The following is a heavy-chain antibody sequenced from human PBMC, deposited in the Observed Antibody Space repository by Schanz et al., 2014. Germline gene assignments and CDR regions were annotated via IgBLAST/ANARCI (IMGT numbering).Heavy chain of an antibody. CDR1: GFTASSHS. CDR2: ISSRSSHI. D-gene: IGHD3-22*01. V-gene: IGHV3-48*01. CDR3: ARVDSSGYFFDN. J-gene: IGHJ4*02. Sequence: EVQLLASGGGLVQPGGSLRLSCTASGFTASSHSMNWVRQAPGKGLEWVSSISSRSSHIYYADSVKGRFTMSRDNAKNSVFLQMNSLRVEDTAVYYCARVDSSGYFFDNWGQGTRVTVSS.